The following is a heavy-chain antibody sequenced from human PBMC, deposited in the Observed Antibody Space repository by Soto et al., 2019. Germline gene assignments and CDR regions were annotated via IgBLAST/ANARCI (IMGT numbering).Heavy chain of an antibody. D-gene: IGHD3-10*01. V-gene: IGHV4-59*01. Sequence: PSETLSLTCTVSGGSISSYYWSWIRQPPGKGLEWIGYIYYSGSTNYNPSLKSRVTISVDTSKNQFSLKLSSVTAADTAVYYCARVGDSLWFGELSNWFDPWGQGTLVTVSS. CDR3: ARVGDSLWFGELSNWFDP. CDR1: GGSISSYY. J-gene: IGHJ5*02. CDR2: IYYSGST.